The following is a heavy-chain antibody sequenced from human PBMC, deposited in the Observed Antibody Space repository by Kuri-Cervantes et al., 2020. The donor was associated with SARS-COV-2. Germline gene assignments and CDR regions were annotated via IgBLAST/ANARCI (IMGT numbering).Heavy chain of an antibody. CDR3: ARARDWFDP. V-gene: IGHV4-39*07. J-gene: IGHJ5*02. CDR2: IYYSGST. CDR1: GGSVSSSSYY. Sequence: ESLKISCTVSGGSVSSSSYYWGWIRQPPGKGLEWIGSIYYSGSTYYNPSLKSRDTISVDTSKNQFSLKLSSVTAADTAVYYCARARDWFDPWGQGTLVTVSS.